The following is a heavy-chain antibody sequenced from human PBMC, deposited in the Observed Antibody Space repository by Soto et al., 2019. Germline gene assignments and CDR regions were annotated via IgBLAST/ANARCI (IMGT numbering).Heavy chain of an antibody. Sequence: EVQLVESGGGLVKPGGSLRLSCAASGFTFSSYSMNWVRQAPGKGLEWVSSISSISSYIYYADPVKGRFTISRDNAKNSLYLQMNSLRAEDTAVYYCAREVSKYSGYDFDYWGQGTLVTVSS. CDR3: AREVSKYSGYDFDY. D-gene: IGHD5-12*01. CDR2: ISSISSYI. V-gene: IGHV3-21*01. CDR1: GFTFSSYS. J-gene: IGHJ4*02.